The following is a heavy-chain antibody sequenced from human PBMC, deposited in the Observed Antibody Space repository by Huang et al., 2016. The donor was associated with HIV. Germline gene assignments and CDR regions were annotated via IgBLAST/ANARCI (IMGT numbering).Heavy chain of an antibody. CDR2: LDPEDGET. V-gene: IGHV1-24*01. CDR3: ATGRPLVAVDGALDY. J-gene: IGHJ4*02. CDR1: GHNLTDFS. D-gene: IGHD6-19*01. Sequence: QVQLVQSGAEVKKPGASVKVSCKVSGHNLTDFSMHWVRQAPGKGLEWMGGLDPEDGETIYAQKFRGRVSMTEDTSTDTAYMELSSLRSEDTAVYYCATGRPLVAVDGALDYWGQGTLITVSS.